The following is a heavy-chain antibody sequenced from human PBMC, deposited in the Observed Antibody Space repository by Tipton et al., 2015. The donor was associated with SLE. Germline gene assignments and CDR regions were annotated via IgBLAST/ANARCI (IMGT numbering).Heavy chain of an antibody. CDR1: AYTFINYG. CDR3: ARDTTSVAGLFDS. V-gene: IGHV1-69*10. J-gene: IGHJ4*02. Sequence: QLVQSGAEVKKPGASVKVSCKASAYTFINYGITWVQQAPGQGLEWMGGIIPILDKTVYAQKFQGRLTITADESTRTAYMEFTRLTSEDTGLYYCARDTTSVAGLFDSWGQGTLVTVSS. D-gene: IGHD6-19*01. CDR2: IIPILDKT.